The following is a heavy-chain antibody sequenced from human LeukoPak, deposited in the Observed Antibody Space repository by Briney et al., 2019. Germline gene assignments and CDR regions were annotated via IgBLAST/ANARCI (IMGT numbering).Heavy chain of an antibody. D-gene: IGHD3-22*01. Sequence: SQTLSLTCAISGDSVSSNSAAWNWIRESPSRGLEWLGRTYYRSKWYNDYAVSVKSRITINPDTSKNQFSLQLNSVTPEDTAVYYCAREDQNYDSSGYYFDYWGQGTLVTVSS. CDR3: AREDQNYDSSGYYFDY. CDR2: TYYRSKWYN. V-gene: IGHV6-1*01. CDR1: GDSVSSNSAA. J-gene: IGHJ4*02.